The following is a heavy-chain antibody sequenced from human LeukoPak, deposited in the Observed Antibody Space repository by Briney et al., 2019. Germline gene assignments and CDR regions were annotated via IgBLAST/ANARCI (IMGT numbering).Heavy chain of an antibody. J-gene: IGHJ2*01. V-gene: IGHV3-7*03. CDR1: GFTFSTYW. Sequence: PGGSLRLSCAASGFTFSTYWVSWVRQAPGKGLEWVANIKQDGSEKYYVDSVKGRFTISRDNAKNSLYLQMNSLRAEDTAVYYCARRYFDLWGRGALVTVSS. CDR2: IKQDGSEK. CDR3: ARRYFDL.